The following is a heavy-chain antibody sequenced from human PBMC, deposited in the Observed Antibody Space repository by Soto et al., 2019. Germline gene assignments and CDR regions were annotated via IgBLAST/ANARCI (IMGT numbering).Heavy chain of an antibody. V-gene: IGHV3-23*01. Sequence: GGSLRLSCAASGFTFSSYAMSWVRQAPGKGLEWVSAISGSGGSTYYADSVKGRFTISRDNSKNTLYLQMNSLRAEDTAVYYCAKPSSGWWTLEYFQHWGQGTLVTVSS. D-gene: IGHD6-19*01. CDR3: AKPSSGWWTLEYFQH. J-gene: IGHJ1*01. CDR2: ISGSGGST. CDR1: GFTFSSYA.